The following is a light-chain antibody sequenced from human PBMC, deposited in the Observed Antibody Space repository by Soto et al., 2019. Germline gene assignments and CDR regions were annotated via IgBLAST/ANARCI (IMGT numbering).Light chain of an antibody. CDR3: QQYDSSPWT. CDR1: QSISNSY. J-gene: IGKJ1*01. CDR2: VAS. V-gene: IGKV3-20*01. Sequence: EIVLTQSPGTQSLSPGERATLSCRASQSISNSYLAWHQQTPGQAPSLLIYVASSRATGIPDRFSGSGSGTDFSLTISRLEPEDFAVYYCQQYDSSPWTFGQGTKVEIK.